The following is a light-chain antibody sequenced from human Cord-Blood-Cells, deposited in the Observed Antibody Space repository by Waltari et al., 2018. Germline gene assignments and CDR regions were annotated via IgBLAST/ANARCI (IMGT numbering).Light chain of an antibody. CDR2: AAS. CDR3: QQLNSDPRT. J-gene: IGKJ4*01. CDR1: PGISSY. Sequence: DIQLTQSPSFLSAAVGDRVKATCRAEPGISSYLACYQQIPGKAPKILPYAASTLQSGVASRFSGRESGTEVTLNSSSLQPEDFATYYCQQLNSDPRTSGGATKVEMK. V-gene: IGKV1-9*01.